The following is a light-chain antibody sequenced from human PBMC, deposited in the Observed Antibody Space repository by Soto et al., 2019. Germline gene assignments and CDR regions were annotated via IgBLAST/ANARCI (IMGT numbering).Light chain of an antibody. CDR1: GSDVGAYNL. CDR3: AAWDDSLNGYV. J-gene: IGLJ1*01. CDR2: SNN. V-gene: IGLV1-44*01. Sequence: QSVLTQPASVSGSPGQSITISCAGTGSDVGAYNLVSWYQQLPGTAPKLPIYSNNQRPSGVPDRFSGSKSGTSASLAISGLQSEDEADYYCAAWDDSLNGYVFGTGTKVTV.